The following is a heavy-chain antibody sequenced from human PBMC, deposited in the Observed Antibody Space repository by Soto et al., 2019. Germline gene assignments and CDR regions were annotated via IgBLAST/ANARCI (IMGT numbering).Heavy chain of an antibody. CDR3: ARTMEYQLLSSYYYGMAV. CDR2: ISGSGGST. D-gene: IGHD2-2*01. Sequence: GGSLRLSCAASGFTFSSYAMSWVRQAPGKGLEWVSAISGSGGSTYYADSVKGRFTISRDNSKNTLYLQMNSLRAEDTAVYYCARTMEYQLLSSYYYGMAVWGQGTTVTVSS. J-gene: IGHJ6*02. V-gene: IGHV3-23*01. CDR1: GFTFSSYA.